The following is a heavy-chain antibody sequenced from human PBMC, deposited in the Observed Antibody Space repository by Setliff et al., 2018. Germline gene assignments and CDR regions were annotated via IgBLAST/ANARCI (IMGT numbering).Heavy chain of an antibody. V-gene: IGHV1-3*01. CDR1: GYSFTNYG. CDR3: ARDSAAATSNYYYYYYYMDV. CDR2: INADNGNT. Sequence: ASVKVSCKTSGYSFTNYGINWVRQAPGQRLEWMGWINADNGNTKYSQKFHGRVTLNRDTSASTAYMDLSSLRSEDTAVYYCARDSAAATSNYYYYYYYMDVWGKGTTVTVSS. J-gene: IGHJ6*03. D-gene: IGHD2-2*01.